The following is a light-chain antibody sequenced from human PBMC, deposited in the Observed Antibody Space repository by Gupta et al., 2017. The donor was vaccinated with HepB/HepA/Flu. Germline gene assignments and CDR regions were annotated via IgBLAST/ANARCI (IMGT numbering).Light chain of an antibody. CDR1: QSVSSY. CDR2: DAS. J-gene: IGKJ4*01. CDR3: QRRSTWPLT. Sequence: DIVLTHSPATLSLSPGERATLSCRASQSVSSYLAWYQQKPGQAPRLLIYDASNRATGIPARFSGSGSGTEFTLTISSLEPEDFAVYYCQRRSTWPLTFGGGTKVEIK. V-gene: IGKV3-11*01.